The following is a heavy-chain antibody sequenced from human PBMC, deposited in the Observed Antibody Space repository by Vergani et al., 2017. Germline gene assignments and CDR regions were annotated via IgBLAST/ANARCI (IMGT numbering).Heavy chain of an antibody. CDR1: GFTFSSYD. CDR2: IGTAGDT. J-gene: IGHJ3*02. D-gene: IGHD3-3*01. Sequence: VQLVESGGGVVQPGGSLRLSCAASGFTFSSYDMHWVRQATGKGLEWVSAIGTAGDTYYPGSVKGRFTISRENAKNSLYLQMNSLRAGDTAVYYCARSITIFGVAQVDAFDIWGQGTMVTVSS. CDR3: ARSITIFGVAQVDAFDI. V-gene: IGHV3-13*01.